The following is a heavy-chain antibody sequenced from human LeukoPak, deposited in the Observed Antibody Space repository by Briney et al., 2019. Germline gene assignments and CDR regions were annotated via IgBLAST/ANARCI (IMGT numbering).Heavy chain of an antibody. V-gene: IGHV4-31*03. CDR1: GGSISSGGYY. D-gene: IGHD3-9*01. J-gene: IGHJ5*02. Sequence: SETLSLTCTVSGGSISSGGYYWSWIRQPPGKGLEWIGYIYYSGSTYYNPSLKSRVTISVDTSKNQFSLKLSSVTAADTAVYYCARSRVYDILTGYPYNWFDPWGQGTLVTVSS. CDR3: ARSRVYDILTGYPYNWFDP. CDR2: IYYSGST.